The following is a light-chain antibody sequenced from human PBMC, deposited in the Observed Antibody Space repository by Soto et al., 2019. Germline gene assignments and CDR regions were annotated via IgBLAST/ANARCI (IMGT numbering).Light chain of an antibody. CDR3: LQYYTYRS. V-gene: IGKV1-5*01. CDR1: QSIGSW. CDR2: DAS. J-gene: IGKJ1*01. Sequence: DIQMTQSPSALSASVGDRVTISCRASQSIGSWLAWYQQKPGKAPKLLICDASKLESGVPSRFSGSGSGTEFTLAISSLQPDDFATYYCLQYYTYRSCGQGTTVAI.